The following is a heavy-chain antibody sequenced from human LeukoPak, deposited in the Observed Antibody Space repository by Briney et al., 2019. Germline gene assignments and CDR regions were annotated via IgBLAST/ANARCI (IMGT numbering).Heavy chain of an antibody. CDR1: GGSVSSSNYY. CDR3: ARVSVAGTGPDY. Sequence: PSETLSLTCTVSGGSVSSSNYYWRWIRQPPGKGLEWVGFFSYNVHSDYNPSLKSRVTISVDTTKNQFSLRLSSVTAADTAIYYCARVSVAGTGPDYCGQGTLVTVSS. CDR2: FSYNVHS. V-gene: IGHV4-61*01. D-gene: IGHD6-13*01. J-gene: IGHJ4*02.